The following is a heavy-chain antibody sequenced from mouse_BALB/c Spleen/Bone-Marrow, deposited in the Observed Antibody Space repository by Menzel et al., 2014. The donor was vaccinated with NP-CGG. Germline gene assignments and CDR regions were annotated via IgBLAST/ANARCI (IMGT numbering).Heavy chain of an antibody. J-gene: IGHJ2*01. CDR2: INPSTGYT. V-gene: IGHV1-7*01. D-gene: IGHD2-14*01. Sequence: VQLVESGAELAKPGASVKMSCKASGYTFTSYWMHWVKQRPGQGLEWTGYINPSTGYTEYNQKFKDKATLTADKSSSTAYMQLSSLTPEDAAVCYCARWGYDGAFDYWGQGTTLTVSS. CDR1: GYTFTSYW. CDR3: ARWGYDGAFDY.